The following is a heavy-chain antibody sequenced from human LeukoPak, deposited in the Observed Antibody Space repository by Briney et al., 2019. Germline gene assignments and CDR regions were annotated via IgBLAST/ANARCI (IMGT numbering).Heavy chain of an antibody. CDR3: AAGGLSGTLDYFDY. CDR1: GGSISSYY. D-gene: IGHD6-25*01. Sequence: SETLSLTCSVSGGSISSYYWSWIRQPPGKGLEWIGYIYYSGSTNYNPSLKSRVTISVNTSKNQFSLKLSSVTAADAAVYYCAAGGLSGTLDYFDYWAREPWSPSPQ. V-gene: IGHV4-59*01. CDR2: IYYSGST. J-gene: IGHJ4*02.